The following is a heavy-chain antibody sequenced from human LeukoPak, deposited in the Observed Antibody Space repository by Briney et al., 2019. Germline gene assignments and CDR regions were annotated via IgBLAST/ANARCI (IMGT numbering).Heavy chain of an antibody. V-gene: IGHV3-48*02. CDR3: ARDRVATDLFDY. Sequence: GGSLRLSCAASGFTFSSHSMNWVRQGPGKGLEWVSYISSSSDTIYYTDSVKGRFTISRGNAKNSLYLQMNSLRDEDSAVYYCARDRVATDLFDYWGQGTLVTVSS. CDR2: ISSSSDTI. CDR1: GFTFSSHS. D-gene: IGHD5-12*01. J-gene: IGHJ4*02.